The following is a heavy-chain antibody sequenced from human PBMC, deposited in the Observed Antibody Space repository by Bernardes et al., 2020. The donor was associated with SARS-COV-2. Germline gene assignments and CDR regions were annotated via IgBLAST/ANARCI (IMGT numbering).Heavy chain of an antibody. Sequence: SLRLSCAASEFTFSSYTMHWVRQAPGKGLEWVSSITPNSQAIFYADSLEGRFTISRDNAKNSVFLQMNSLRAEDTAVYYCARDLLTGDPREAFDIWGQATMVTVSS. D-gene: IGHD7-27*01. V-gene: IGHV3-21*01. CDR3: ARDLLTGDPREAFDI. CDR1: EFTFSSYT. J-gene: IGHJ3*02. CDR2: ITPNSQAI.